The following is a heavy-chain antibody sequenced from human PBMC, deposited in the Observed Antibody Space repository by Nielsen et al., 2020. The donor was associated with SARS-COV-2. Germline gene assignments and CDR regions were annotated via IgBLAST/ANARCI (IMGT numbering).Heavy chain of an antibody. CDR3: AGIEYEGYYYYYYYMDV. CDR1: GGSISSGGYY. V-gene: IGHV4-31*03. Sequence: SETLSLTCTVSGGSISSGGYYWSWIRQHPGKGLEWIGYIYYSGSTYYNPPLKSRVTISVDTSKNQFSLKLSSVTAADTAVYYCAGIEYEGYYYYYYYMDVWGKGTTVTVSS. D-gene: IGHD6-6*01. CDR2: IYYSGST. J-gene: IGHJ6*03.